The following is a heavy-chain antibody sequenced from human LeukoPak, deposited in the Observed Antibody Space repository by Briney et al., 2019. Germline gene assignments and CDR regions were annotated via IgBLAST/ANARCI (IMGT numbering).Heavy chain of an antibody. J-gene: IGHJ4*02. Sequence: PGGSLRLSCAASGFTFSSYGMHWVRQAPGKGLEWVAVIWYDGSNKYYADSVKGRFTISRDNSKNTLYLQMNSLRAEDTAVYYCAKDQGVTPPFDYWGQGTLVTVSS. CDR2: IWYDGSNK. V-gene: IGHV3-33*06. CDR3: AKDQGVTPPFDY. D-gene: IGHD4-23*01. CDR1: GFTFSSYG.